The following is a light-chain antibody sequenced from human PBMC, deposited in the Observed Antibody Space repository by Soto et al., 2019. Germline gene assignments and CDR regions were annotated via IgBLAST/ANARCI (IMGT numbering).Light chain of an antibody. Sequence: DIQMTQSPSSLSASVGDRVTITCRASQSISSYLNWYQQKPGKAPKLLIYAASSLQSGVPSRFSGSGSGTDFTLTIRSLQPEDFATYYCQQSYSTPRWTFGPGTKVDIK. CDR1: QSISSY. CDR3: QQSYSTPRWT. V-gene: IGKV1-39*01. J-gene: IGKJ3*01. CDR2: AAS.